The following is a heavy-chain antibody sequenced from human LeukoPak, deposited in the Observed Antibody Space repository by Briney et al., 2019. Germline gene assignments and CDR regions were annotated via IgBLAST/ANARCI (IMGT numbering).Heavy chain of an antibody. D-gene: IGHD2-2*01. CDR3: ARETDSTLFDY. V-gene: IGHV3-48*03. CDR2: ISSSGTTI. CDR1: GFTFSIYE. J-gene: IGHJ4*02. Sequence: GGSLRLTCAASGFTFSIYEMNWVLQAPGKGLEWVSYISSSGTTIYYADSVKGRFTISRDNAKNSLHLQMNSLRAEDTAVFYCARETDSTLFDYWGQGTLVTVSS.